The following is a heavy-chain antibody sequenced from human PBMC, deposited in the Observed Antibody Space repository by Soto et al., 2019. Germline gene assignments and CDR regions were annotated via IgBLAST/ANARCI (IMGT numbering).Heavy chain of an antibody. CDR1: GFTFSSYS. V-gene: IGHV3-21*01. CDR2: ISSSSYI. Sequence: GGSLRLSCAASGFTFSSYSMNWVRQAPGKGLEWVSSISSSSYIYYADSVKGRFTISRDNAKNSLYLQMNSLRAEDTAVYYCARDHDYDSSGYNWFDPWGQGTLVTVSS. J-gene: IGHJ5*02. D-gene: IGHD3-22*01. CDR3: ARDHDYDSSGYNWFDP.